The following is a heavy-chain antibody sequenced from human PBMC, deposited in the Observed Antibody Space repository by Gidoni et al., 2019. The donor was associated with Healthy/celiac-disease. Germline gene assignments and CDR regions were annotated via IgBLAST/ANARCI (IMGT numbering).Heavy chain of an antibody. CDR1: GFTSSHAC. CDR3: TTARSDYDYIWGNKRTRFYYYFDY. Sequence: EVQLVESGGGLVKPGGSLRLSCAASGFTSSHACMTWVRQAAGKGLEWVGRIKSKTDGGTTDYAAPVKGRFTISRDDSKNTLYLQMNSLKTEDTAVYYCTTARSDYDYIWGNKRTRFYYYFDYWGQGTLVTVSS. D-gene: IGHD3-16*01. CDR2: IKSKTDGGTT. V-gene: IGHV3-15*01. J-gene: IGHJ4*02.